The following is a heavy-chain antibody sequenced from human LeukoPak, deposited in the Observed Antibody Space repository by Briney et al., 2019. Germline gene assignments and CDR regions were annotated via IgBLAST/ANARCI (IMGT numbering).Heavy chain of an antibody. V-gene: IGHV3-7*03. CDR2: IKEDGSEK. D-gene: IGHD5-18*01. Sequence: GGALRLSCGASGFTFSSYWMSWGRQAPGKGLGWVAHIKEDGSEKYYVDSVKGRFIISRDNAKNSLYLHMNDLRAEDTAVYYCARDPGDRAIDRWFDPWGQGTLVTVSS. CDR3: ARDPGDRAIDRWFDP. J-gene: IGHJ5*02. CDR1: GFTFSSYW.